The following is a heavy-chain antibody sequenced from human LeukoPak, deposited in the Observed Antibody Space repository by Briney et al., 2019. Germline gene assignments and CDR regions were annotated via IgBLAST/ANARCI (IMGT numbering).Heavy chain of an antibody. CDR3: ARVDGYSYGYPYYYYYYYMDV. J-gene: IGHJ6*03. CDR1: GYSISSGYY. Sequence: SETLSLTCTVSGYSISSGYYWGWIRQPPGKGLEWIGSIYHSGNTYYNPSLKSRVTISVDTSKNQFSLKLSSVTAADTAVYYCARVDGYSYGYPYYYYYYYMDVWGKGTTVTVSS. D-gene: IGHD5-18*01. V-gene: IGHV4-38-2*02. CDR2: IYHSGNT.